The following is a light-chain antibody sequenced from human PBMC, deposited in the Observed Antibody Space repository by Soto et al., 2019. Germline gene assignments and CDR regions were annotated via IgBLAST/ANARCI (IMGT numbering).Light chain of an antibody. V-gene: IGLV2-14*01. J-gene: IGLJ1*01. CDR1: RGDVGAFNY. CDR2: EVN. Sequence: QSVLTQPASVSGSPGQSITISCTGTRGDVGAFNYVSWYQLRPGKAPKLVIYEVNSRPSGISSRFSGSKSGNTASLSISGLQAADEGDYYCASYSTGDTLYVFGSGTKVTAL. CDR3: ASYSTGDTLYV.